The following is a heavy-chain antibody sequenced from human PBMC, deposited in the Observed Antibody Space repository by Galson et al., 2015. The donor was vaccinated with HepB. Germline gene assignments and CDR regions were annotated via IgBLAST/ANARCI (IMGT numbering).Heavy chain of an antibody. CDR3: ATAQGNWNDIFDY. Sequence: SVKVSCKVSGYTLTELSMHWVRQAPGKGLEWMGGFDPEDGETIYAQKFQDRVTMTEDTSTDTAYMELSSLRSEDTAVYYCATAQGNWNDIFDYWGQGTLVTVSP. CDR1: GYTLTELS. CDR2: FDPEDGET. J-gene: IGHJ4*02. V-gene: IGHV1-24*01. D-gene: IGHD1-1*01.